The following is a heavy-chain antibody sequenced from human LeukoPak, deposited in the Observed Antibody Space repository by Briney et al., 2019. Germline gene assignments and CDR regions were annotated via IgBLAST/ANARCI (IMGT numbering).Heavy chain of an antibody. CDR2: IYYSGST. D-gene: IGHD1-14*01. CDR1: GFTFSSYA. CDR3: ARHPPYFSNLDY. J-gene: IGHJ4*02. Sequence: GSLRLSCAASGFTFSSYAMSWVRQAPGKGLEWIGSIYYSGSTYYNPSLESRVTISVDTSKNQFSLKLSSVTAADTAVYYCARHPPYFSNLDYWGQGTLVTVSS. V-gene: IGHV4-39*01.